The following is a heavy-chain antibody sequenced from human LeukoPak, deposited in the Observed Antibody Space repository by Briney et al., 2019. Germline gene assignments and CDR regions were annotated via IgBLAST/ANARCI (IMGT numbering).Heavy chain of an antibody. CDR3: ARNPRPNSVVVVTGAAFDI. D-gene: IGHD2-15*01. CDR2: TSSSSSTI. Sequence: PGGSLRLSCAASGFTFSSYSMNWVRQAPGKGLEWVSYTSSSSSTIYYADSVKGGFTISRDKAKNSLYLQMNSLRAEDTAVYYWARNPRPNSVVVVTGAAFDIWGQGTMVTVSS. J-gene: IGHJ3*02. CDR1: GFTFSSYS. V-gene: IGHV3-48*01.